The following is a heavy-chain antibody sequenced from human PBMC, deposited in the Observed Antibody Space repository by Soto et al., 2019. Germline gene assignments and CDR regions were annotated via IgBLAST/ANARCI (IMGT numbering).Heavy chain of an antibody. V-gene: IGHV3-23*01. CDR2: ISGSGSST. CDR3: AKDGLGATYYFDY. CDR1: GFTFSSYA. D-gene: IGHD1-26*01. Sequence: PGGSLRLSCAASGFTFSSYAMNWIRQAPGKGLEWVSSISGSGSSTYYADSVKGRFTISRDNSRNTLYLQMNSLRAEDTAAYYCAKDGLGATYYFDYWGQGTLVTVSS. J-gene: IGHJ4*02.